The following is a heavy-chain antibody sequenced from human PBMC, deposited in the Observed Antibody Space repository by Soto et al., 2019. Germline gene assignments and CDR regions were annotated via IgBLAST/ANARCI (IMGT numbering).Heavy chain of an antibody. CDR2: IYYSGST. Sequence: SETLSLTCTVSGGSISSYYWIWIRQPPGKGLEWIGYIYYSGSTNYNPSLKSRVTISVDTSKNQFSLKLSSVTAADTAVYYCARFPGQLAYYFDYWGRGTLVTVSS. D-gene: IGHD6-13*01. J-gene: IGHJ4*02. V-gene: IGHV4-59*01. CDR3: ARFPGQLAYYFDY. CDR1: GGSISSYY.